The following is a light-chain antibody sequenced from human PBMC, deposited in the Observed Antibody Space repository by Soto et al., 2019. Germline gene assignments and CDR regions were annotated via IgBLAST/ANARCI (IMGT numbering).Light chain of an antibody. CDR2: DVS. Sequence: QSALTQPASVSGSPGQSITISCTGTSSDVGGYNYVSWYQQHPGKAPKLMIYDVSNRPSGVSNRVSGSNSGNTASLTISGLQAEDEADSYGRSYTSSRTVVFGGGSRLTVL. CDR3: RSYTSSRTVV. V-gene: IGLV2-14*01. CDR1: SSDVGGYNY. J-gene: IGLJ2*01.